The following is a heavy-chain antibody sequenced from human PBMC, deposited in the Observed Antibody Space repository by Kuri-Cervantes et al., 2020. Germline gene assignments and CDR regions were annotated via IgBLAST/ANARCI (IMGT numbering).Heavy chain of an antibody. V-gene: IGHV3-53*01. CDR3: AKDLGSGSSFY. J-gene: IGHJ4*02. Sequence: GESLKISCAASGFTVSSNYMSWVRQAPGKGLEWVSVIYSGGSTYYADSVKGRFTISRDNSKNTLYLQMNSLRAEDTAVYYCAKDLGSGSSFYWGQGTLVTVSS. CDR2: IYSGGST. CDR1: GFTVSSNY. D-gene: IGHD3-10*01.